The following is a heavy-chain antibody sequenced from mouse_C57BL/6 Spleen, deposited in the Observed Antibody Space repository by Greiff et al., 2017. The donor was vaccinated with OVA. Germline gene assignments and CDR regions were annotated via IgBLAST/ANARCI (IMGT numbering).Heavy chain of an antibody. V-gene: IGHV1-55*01. CDR1: GYTFTRYW. CDR2: IYPGSGST. D-gene: IGHD2-3*01. Sequence: VQLQQPGAELVKPGASVKMSCKASGYTFTRYWITWVKQRPGQGLEWIGDIYPGSGSTKYNEQFKSKATLTVATSSRTAYTQLGDLTSEDSAFYYCARSFYDGYYEIFFDYWGQGTTLTVSS. CDR3: ARSFYDGYYEIFFDY. J-gene: IGHJ2*01.